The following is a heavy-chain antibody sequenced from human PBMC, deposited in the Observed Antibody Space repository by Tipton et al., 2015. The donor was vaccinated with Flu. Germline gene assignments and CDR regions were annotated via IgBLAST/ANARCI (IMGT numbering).Heavy chain of an antibody. J-gene: IGHJ3*02. V-gene: IGHV3-74*01. Sequence: SLRLSCAASGFSFSGHWMHWVRQAPGKGLVWVSRIASDGSITTYADSVKGRFTISRDNAKNTLYLQMNSLRVEEKAVYYCARAGGGNDVAIDNWGQGTMVTVSS. CDR1: GFSFSGHW. CDR2: IASDGSIT. CDR3: ARAGGGNDVAIDN. D-gene: IGHD1-1*01.